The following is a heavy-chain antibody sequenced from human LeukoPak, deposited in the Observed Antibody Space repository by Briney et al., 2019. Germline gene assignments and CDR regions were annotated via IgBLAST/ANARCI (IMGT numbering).Heavy chain of an antibody. CDR2: INHSGST. J-gene: IGHJ6*03. V-gene: IGHV4-34*01. Sequence: PSGTLSLTCAVYGGPFSGFHWSWIRQPPGKGLEWIGEINHSGSTKYNPSLKSRVTISVDTSKSQFSLKANSVTAADTAVYYCARDRVGQQLVGRKNNYYYMDVWGKGTTVTISS. D-gene: IGHD6-13*01. CDR1: GGPFSGFH. CDR3: ARDRVGQQLVGRKNNYYYMDV.